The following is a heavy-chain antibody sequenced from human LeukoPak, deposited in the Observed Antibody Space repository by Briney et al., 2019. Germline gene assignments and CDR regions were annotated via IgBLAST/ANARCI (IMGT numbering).Heavy chain of an antibody. CDR2: INPNSGGT. J-gene: IGHJ4*02. V-gene: IGHV1-2*06. CDR3: ARAGRGQHTPFDY. CDR1: GYTFTGYY. Sequence: APVKVSCKASGYTFTGYYMHWVRQAPGQGLEWMARINPNSGGTNYAQKFQGRVTMTRDTSISTDYMELSRLRSDYTAVYYCARAGRGQHTPFDYWGQGTLVTVSS. D-gene: IGHD1-26*01.